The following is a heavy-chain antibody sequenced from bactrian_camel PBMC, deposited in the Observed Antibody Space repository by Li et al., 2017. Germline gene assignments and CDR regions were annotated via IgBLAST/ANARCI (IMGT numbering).Heavy chain of an antibody. CDR2: IDRAGTM. CDR3: ATPARQYGGTWGCRLDRFGH. CDR1: GYNTYY. V-gene: IGHV3S53*01. J-gene: IGHJ6*01. D-gene: IGHD7*01. Sequence: QLVESGGGSVQAGGSLKLSCVVSGYNTYYMAWFRQAPGKKREAVAIIDRAGTMSYRASVKGRFTISRDNAKNTLYLQMNSLKPDDTAMYYCATPARQYGGTWGCRLDRFGHWGQGTQVTVS.